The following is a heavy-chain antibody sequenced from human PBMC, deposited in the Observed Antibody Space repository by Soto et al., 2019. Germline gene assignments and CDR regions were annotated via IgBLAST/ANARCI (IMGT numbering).Heavy chain of an antibody. J-gene: IGHJ4*02. CDR3: ARDASADSSSWYRAYYFDY. Sequence: VGSLRLSCSASGFTFSSYEMNWVRQAPGKGLEWVSYISSSGSTIYYADSVKGRFTISRDNAKNSLYLQMNSLRAEDTAVYYCARDASADSSSWYRAYYFDYWGQGTLVTVSS. D-gene: IGHD6-13*01. V-gene: IGHV3-48*03. CDR2: ISSSGSTI. CDR1: GFTFSSYE.